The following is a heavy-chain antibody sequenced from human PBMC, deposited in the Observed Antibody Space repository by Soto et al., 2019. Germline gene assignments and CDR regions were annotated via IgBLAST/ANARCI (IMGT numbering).Heavy chain of an antibody. V-gene: IGHV4-30-4*01. CDR2: IYYSGST. J-gene: IGHJ4*02. CDR3: ARASYDSSTYYLDY. Sequence: SETPSLTCTVSGASISSGDYYWTWILQPPGKGLEWIGSIYYSGSTYYNPSLKSRVTISVDTSNNQFSLKLSSVTAADTAVYYCARASYDSSTYYLDYWGQGTLVTVSS. CDR1: GASISSGDYY. D-gene: IGHD3-22*01.